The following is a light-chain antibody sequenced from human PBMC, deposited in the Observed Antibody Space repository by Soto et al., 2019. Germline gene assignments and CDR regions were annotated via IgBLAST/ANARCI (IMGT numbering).Light chain of an antibody. CDR1: SRDVGGYNY. V-gene: IGLV2-14*01. CDR3: SSYTSSSTYV. Sequence: QSVLTQPAPVSGSPGQSITLSCTGTSRDVGGYNYVSWYQQHPGKAPKLMIYEVSNRPSGVSNRFSGSKSGNTASLTISGLQAEDEADYYCSSYTSSSTYVFGTGTKVTVL. J-gene: IGLJ1*01. CDR2: EVS.